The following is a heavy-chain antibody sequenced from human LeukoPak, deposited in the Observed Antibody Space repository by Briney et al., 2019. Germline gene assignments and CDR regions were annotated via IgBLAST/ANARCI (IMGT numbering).Heavy chain of an antibody. Sequence: AGGSLRLSCAASGFTFSSYAMSWVRQAPGKGLEWVSAISGSGGSTYYADSVKGRFTISRDNSKNTLYLQMNSLRAEDTAVYYCAKDRFKRYDILTGYSPFDYWGQGTLVTVSS. V-gene: IGHV3-23*01. CDR2: ISGSGGST. J-gene: IGHJ4*02. CDR1: GFTFSSYA. D-gene: IGHD3-9*01. CDR3: AKDRFKRYDILTGYSPFDY.